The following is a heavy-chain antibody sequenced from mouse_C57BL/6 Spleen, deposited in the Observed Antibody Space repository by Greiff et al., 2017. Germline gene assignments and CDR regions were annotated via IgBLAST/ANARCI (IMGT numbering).Heavy chain of an antibody. V-gene: IGHV1-72*01. Sequence: QVQLQQPGAELVKPGASVKLFCKASGYTLTSHWMPWVKQRPGRGLEWIGRIDPNSGGTKYHEEFQSKATLTVDKPSSTAYMQLTGLTSVDSAVYYCARSGNYFDYWGQGTTLTVSS. CDR2: IDPNSGGT. J-gene: IGHJ2*01. CDR1: GYTLTSHW. CDR3: ARSGNYFDY. D-gene: IGHD2-14*01.